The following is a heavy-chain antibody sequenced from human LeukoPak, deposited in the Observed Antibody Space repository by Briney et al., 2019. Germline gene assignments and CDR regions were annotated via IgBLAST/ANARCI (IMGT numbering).Heavy chain of an antibody. J-gene: IGHJ5*02. Sequence: TETLSLTCTVSGGSITSSSYYWAWVRQPPGKGLEWIGSIYYSGSTSYNPSLKSRVTISIDTSKNQFSLRMNSVTAADTAVFYCARPLYYYDSSGYDLWGQGTLVTVSS. CDR1: GGSITSSSYY. CDR2: IYYSGST. V-gene: IGHV4-39*07. CDR3: ARPLYYYDSSGYDL. D-gene: IGHD3-22*01.